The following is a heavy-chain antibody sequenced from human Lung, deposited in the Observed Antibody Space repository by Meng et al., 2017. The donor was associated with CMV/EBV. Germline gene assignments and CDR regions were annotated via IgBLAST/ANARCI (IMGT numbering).Heavy chain of an antibody. Sequence: RLQWSGPGLVKPSGTLSLTGVVSGGSISSSYWWTWVCQSPGKGLEWIGEMYHSGTTNYNPSLKSRVTISMGKSNNQLSLKLNSVTAADTAVYYCATQESRDGHNPYWGQGTLVTVSS. CDR3: ATQESRDGHNPY. J-gene: IGHJ4*02. V-gene: IGHV4-4*02. D-gene: IGHD5-24*01. CDR1: GGSISSSYW. CDR2: MYHSGTT.